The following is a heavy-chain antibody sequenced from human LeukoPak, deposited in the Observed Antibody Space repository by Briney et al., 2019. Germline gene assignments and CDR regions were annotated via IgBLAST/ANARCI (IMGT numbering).Heavy chain of an antibody. J-gene: IGHJ6*03. V-gene: IGHV3-64*01. CDR1: GFTFSSYA. CDR2: ISSNGGST. CDR3: ARVLDSYYYYYYMDV. D-gene: IGHD3-3*02. Sequence: GGSLRLSCAASGFTFSSYAMLWVRQAPGKGLEYVSAISSNGGSTYYANSVKGRFTISRDNSKNTLYLQMGSLRAEDMAVYYCARVLDSYYYYYYMDVWGKGTTVTVSS.